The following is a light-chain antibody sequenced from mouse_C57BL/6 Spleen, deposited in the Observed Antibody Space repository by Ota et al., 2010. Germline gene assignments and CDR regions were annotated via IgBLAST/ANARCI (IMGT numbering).Light chain of an antibody. Sequence: DIQMTQTTSSLSASLGDRVIISCSASQGISNYLNWYQQKPDGTVKLLISYTSSLHSGVPSRFSGSGSGTDYSLTISNLEPEDIATYYCQQYSKLPYTFGGGTNLEIK. CDR1: QGISNY. J-gene: IGKJ2*01. V-gene: IGKV10-94*01. CDR3: QQYSKLPYT. CDR2: YTS.